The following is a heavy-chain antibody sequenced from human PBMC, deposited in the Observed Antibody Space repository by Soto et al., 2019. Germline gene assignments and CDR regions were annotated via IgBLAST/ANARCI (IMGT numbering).Heavy chain of an antibody. CDR1: GYTFTSYG. V-gene: IGHV1-18*01. Sequence: ASVKVSCKASGYTFTSYGISWVRQAPGQGLEWMGWISAYNGNTNYAQKLQGRVTMTTDTSTSTAYMELRSLRSDDTAVYYCARAYCSSTSCNLNLDIRRGYYYYMDVWG. J-gene: IGHJ6*03. D-gene: IGHD2-2*01. CDR2: ISAYNGNT. CDR3: ARAYCSSTSCNLNLDIRRGYYYYMDV.